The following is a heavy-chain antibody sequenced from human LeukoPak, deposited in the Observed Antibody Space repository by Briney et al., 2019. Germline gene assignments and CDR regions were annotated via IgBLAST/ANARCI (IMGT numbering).Heavy chain of an antibody. CDR3: ARQSLRNFDY. V-gene: IGHV1-2*02. Sequence: GASVKVSCKVSGFTLADLSMHWVRQALGQGLEWMGWINPNTGDTKYAQKFQGRVTMTRDTSISTAYMELSRLRSDDTTVYYCARQSLRNFDYWGQGTLVTVSS. J-gene: IGHJ4*02. D-gene: IGHD5/OR15-5a*01. CDR1: GFTLADLS. CDR2: INPNTGDT.